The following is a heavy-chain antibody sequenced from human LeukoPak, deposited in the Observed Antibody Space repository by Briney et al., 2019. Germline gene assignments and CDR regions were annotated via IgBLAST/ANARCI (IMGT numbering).Heavy chain of an antibody. CDR2: INQDGSEK. CDR1: GFTFRTYW. J-gene: IGHJ4*02. D-gene: IGHD4/OR15-4a*01. V-gene: IGHV3-7*05. CDR3: ARALVGDGASAY. Sequence: GGSLRLSCAASGFTFRTYWMSWVRQAPGKGLELVANINQDGSEKYYVDSVKGRFTISRDNAKNSLYLGMNSLRADDTAVYYCARALVGDGASAYWGQGTLVTVSS.